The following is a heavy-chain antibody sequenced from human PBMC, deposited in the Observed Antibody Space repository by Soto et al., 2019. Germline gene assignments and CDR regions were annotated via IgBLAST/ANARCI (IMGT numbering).Heavy chain of an antibody. V-gene: IGHV1-8*01. CDR3: ARGRGYCSGGSCYWFDP. CDR2: MNPNSGNT. Sequence: GXSVKVSCKASGYTFTSYDINGVRQATVQGLEWMGWMNPNSGNTGYAQKFQGRVTMTRNTSISTAYMELSSLRSEDTAVYYCARGRGYCSGGSCYWFDPWGQGTLVTVSS. J-gene: IGHJ5*02. D-gene: IGHD2-15*01. CDR1: GYTFTSYD.